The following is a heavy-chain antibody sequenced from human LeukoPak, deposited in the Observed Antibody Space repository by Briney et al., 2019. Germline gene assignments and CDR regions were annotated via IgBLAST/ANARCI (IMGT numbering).Heavy chain of an antibody. V-gene: IGHV3-21*01. J-gene: IGHJ4*02. CDR1: GFTFSSYS. CDR2: ISSSSSYI. Sequence: GGSLRLSCAASGFTFSSYSMNWVRQAPGKGLEWVSSISSSSSYIYYADSVKGRFTISRDNAKNSLYLQMNSLRAEDTAVYYCARGEYSYGGHRYWGQGTLVTVSS. CDR3: ARGEYSYGGHRY. D-gene: IGHD5-18*01.